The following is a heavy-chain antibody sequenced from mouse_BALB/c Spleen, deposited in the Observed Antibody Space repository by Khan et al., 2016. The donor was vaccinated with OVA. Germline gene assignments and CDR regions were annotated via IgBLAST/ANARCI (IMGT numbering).Heavy chain of an antibody. J-gene: IGHJ3*01. D-gene: IGHD1-3*01. CDR1: GYSFTSYL. V-gene: IGHV1-5*01. Sequence: EVQLQESGTVLARPGASVKMSCKASGYSFTSYLIHWVKQRPGQGLEWIGDIYPGNSDTSYNQKFKDKAKLTAGKSARTAYMELSSLTNEDSAVYYCIGGGYSSFAYWGQGTLVTVSA. CDR3: IGGGYSSFAY. CDR2: IYPGNSDT.